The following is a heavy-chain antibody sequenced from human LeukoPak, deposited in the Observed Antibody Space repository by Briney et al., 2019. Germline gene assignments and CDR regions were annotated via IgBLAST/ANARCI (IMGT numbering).Heavy chain of an antibody. J-gene: IGHJ1*01. V-gene: IGHV3-23*01. D-gene: IGHD3-22*01. CDR1: GYTHSSTA. CDR3: ARTWLLSYYMDI. Sequence: GGSLRLSYAASGYTHSSTAMRCVPQAPGKGLEWVSSNADSVKGRFTISRDNSKNTLYLQMSSLRAEDTAVYYCARTWLLSYYMDIWGQGTLVTVSS.